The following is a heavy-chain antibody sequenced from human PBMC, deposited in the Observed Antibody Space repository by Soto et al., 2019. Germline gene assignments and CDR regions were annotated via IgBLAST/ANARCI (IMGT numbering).Heavy chain of an antibody. J-gene: IGHJ5*02. D-gene: IGHD6-13*01. V-gene: IGHV1-46*01. Sequence: ASVKVSCKASGYAFTSYFMHWVRQAPGQGLEWMGIINPSDRSTSYAPKFQGRVTMTTDTSTSTAYMELRSLRSDDTAVYYCARESSSWYNWFDPWGQGTLVTVSS. CDR3: ARESSSWYNWFDP. CDR2: INPSDRST. CDR1: GYAFTSYF.